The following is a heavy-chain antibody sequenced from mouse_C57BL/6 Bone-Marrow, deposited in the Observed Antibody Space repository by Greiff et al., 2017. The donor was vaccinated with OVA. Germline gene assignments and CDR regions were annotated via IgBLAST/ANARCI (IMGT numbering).Heavy chain of an antibody. CDR1: GYAFSSYW. V-gene: IGHV1-80*01. CDR2: IYPGDGDT. D-gene: IGHD2-3*01. Sequence: VQLVESGAELVKPGASVKISCKASGYAFSSYWMNWVKQRPGKGLEWIGQIYPGDGDTNYNGKFKGKATLTADKSSSTAYMQLSSLTSEDSAVYFCARGPLNGYYPGFAYWGQGTLVTVSA. CDR3: ARGPLNGYYPGFAY. J-gene: IGHJ3*01.